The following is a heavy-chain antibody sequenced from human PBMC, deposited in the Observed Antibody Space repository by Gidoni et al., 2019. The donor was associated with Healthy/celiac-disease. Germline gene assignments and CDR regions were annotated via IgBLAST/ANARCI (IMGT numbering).Heavy chain of an antibody. J-gene: IGHJ4*02. D-gene: IGHD6-6*01. CDR1: GFTFSSYS. Sequence: EVQLLESGGGLVKPGGSLRLSGAASGFTFSSYSMNWVRPAPGKGLEWVTSISSSSSYIYYSDSVKSRFTTSRDNAKTSLYLQMNSLRAEDTSVYYCARGDISYDYWGQGTLVTVSS. V-gene: IGHV3-21*01. CDR2: ISSSSSYI. CDR3: ARGDISYDY.